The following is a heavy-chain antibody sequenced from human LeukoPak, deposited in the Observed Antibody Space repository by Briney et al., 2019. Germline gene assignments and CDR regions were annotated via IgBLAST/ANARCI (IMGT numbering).Heavy chain of an antibody. D-gene: IGHD1-1*01. V-gene: IGHV3-30*04. CDR1: GFTFSSYA. Sequence: PGGSLRLSCAASGFTFSSYAMHWVRQAPGKGLEWVAVISYDGSNKYYADSVKGRFTISRDNSKNTLYLQMNSLRAEETTVYYCAGGRHAYYYYGMDVWGKGTTVTVSS. CDR3: AGGRHAYYYYGMDV. CDR2: ISYDGSNK. J-gene: IGHJ6*04.